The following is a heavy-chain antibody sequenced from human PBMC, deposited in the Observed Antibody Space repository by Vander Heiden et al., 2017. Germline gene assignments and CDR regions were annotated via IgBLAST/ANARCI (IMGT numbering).Heavy chain of an antibody. V-gene: IGHV3-23*01. D-gene: IGHD3-22*01. CDR2: ISGSRGST. CDR1: GFTFSSYA. CDR3: APGGGYMYFQH. J-gene: IGHJ1*01. Sequence: EVQLLESGGGLVQPGGSLRLSCAASGFTFSSYAMSWVRQAPGKGLEWVSAISGSRGSTYDADSVKGRFTISRDKSKNTLYMKLNSMSAEDTAVYYCAPGGGYMYFQHWCHGTLVTVSS.